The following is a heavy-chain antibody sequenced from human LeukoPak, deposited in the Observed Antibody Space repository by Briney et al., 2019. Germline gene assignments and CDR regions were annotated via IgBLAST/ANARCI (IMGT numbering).Heavy chain of an antibody. CDR1: GGSISSSSYY. CDR3: ASGRFLEWLLNYYYYYGIDV. Sequence: SETLSLTCTVSGGSISSSSYYWGWIRQPPGKGLEWIGSIYYSGSTYYNPSLKSRVTISVDTSKNQFSLKLSSVTAADTAVYYCASGRFLEWLLNYYYYYGIDVWGQGTTVTVSS. D-gene: IGHD3-3*01. V-gene: IGHV4-39*01. J-gene: IGHJ6*02. CDR2: IYYSGST.